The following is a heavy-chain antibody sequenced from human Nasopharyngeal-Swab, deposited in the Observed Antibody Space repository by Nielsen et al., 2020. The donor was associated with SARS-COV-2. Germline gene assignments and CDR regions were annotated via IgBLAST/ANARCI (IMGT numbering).Heavy chain of an antibody. Sequence: GGSLRLSCAASGFSFTDYSMDWVRQAPGKGLEWVSYITSSSSTRYYADSVKGRFTVSRDNAKHSLYLQMSSLRDEDTAVYYCVREFEATGATYLDYWGLGTLVTVSS. CDR3: VREFEATGATYLDY. CDR1: GFSFTDYS. D-gene: IGHD1-26*01. J-gene: IGHJ4*02. V-gene: IGHV3-48*02. CDR2: ITSSSSTR.